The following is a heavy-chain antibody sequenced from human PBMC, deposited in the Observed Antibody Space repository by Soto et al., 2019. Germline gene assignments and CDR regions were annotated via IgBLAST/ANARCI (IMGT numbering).Heavy chain of an antibody. CDR1: RFTFSSYA. CDR2: ISGSCDST. V-gene: IGHV3-23*01. J-gene: IGHJ6*02. D-gene: IGHD1-26*01. Sequence: EVQLLESGGGLVQPGGSLRLSCAASRFTFSSYAMTWVRQAPGKGLEWVSAISGSCDSTYYAGSVKGRFTISRDNSKNTLYQQMNSLRAEDTAVYYCASGRGRSFYYGRDVWGQGTTVTVSS. CDR3: ASGRGRSFYYGRDV.